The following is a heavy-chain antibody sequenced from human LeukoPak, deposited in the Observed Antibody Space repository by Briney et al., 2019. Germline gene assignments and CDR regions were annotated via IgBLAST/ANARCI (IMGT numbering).Heavy chain of an antibody. Sequence: HPGGSLRLSCAASGFTFSTYWMHWVRQAPGKGLVWVSRINTDGSRTSYADSVKGRFTISRDNAKNTLYLQMNSLRAEDTAVYYCAKASSGSWPPYWGQGTLVTVSS. D-gene: IGHD1-26*01. CDR1: GFTFSTYW. CDR3: AKASSGSWPPY. J-gene: IGHJ4*02. V-gene: IGHV3-74*01. CDR2: INTDGSRT.